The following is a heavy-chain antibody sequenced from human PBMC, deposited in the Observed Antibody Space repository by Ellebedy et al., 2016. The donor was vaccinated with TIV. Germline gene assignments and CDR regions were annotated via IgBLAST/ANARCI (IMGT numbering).Heavy chain of an antibody. CDR1: GFTFSSYG. CDR3: AREIIYGGYYFDY. J-gene: IGHJ4*02. V-gene: IGHV3-33*01. CDR2: IWSDGTTK. D-gene: IGHD4-23*01. Sequence: GGSLRLXXAASGFTFSSYGMHWARQAPGKGLEWVAVIWSDGTTKYYSDSVKGRFTISRDNSKNTLYLQMNSLRAEDTAVYYCAREIIYGGYYFDYWGQGTLVTVSS.